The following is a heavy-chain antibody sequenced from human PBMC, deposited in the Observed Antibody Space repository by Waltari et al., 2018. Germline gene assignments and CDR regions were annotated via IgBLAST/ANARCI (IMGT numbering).Heavy chain of an antibody. V-gene: IGHV3-23*01. D-gene: IGHD4-17*01. Sequence: EVQLLESGGTLVQPGGSLRLSCEASGFIFRSDGLSWVRQAPGKGLEWVSSISGSGDNTYYADSVKGRFTISRDNSMNTVYLQMNSLRVEDSAVYYCAKDPLNDYGGWDDFWGQGTLVTVSS. CDR2: ISGSGDNT. CDR3: AKDPLNDYGGWDDF. J-gene: IGHJ4*02. CDR1: GFIFRSDG.